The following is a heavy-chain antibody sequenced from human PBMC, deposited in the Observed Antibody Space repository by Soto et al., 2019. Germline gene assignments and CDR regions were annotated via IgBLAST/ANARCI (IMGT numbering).Heavy chain of an antibody. CDR1: GSSIDAYY. D-gene: IGHD2-2*02. CDR3: ARQLVTGYNDH. J-gene: IGHJ5*02. V-gene: IGHV4-59*01. Sequence: SETLSLTCTFSGSSIDAYYWTLIRQPPGKGLEWIGYIYYSGSTDYNPSLKSRVTISIDASRTHFSLKLSSVTAADTAVYYCARQLVTGYNDHWGQGALVTVSS. CDR2: IYYSGST.